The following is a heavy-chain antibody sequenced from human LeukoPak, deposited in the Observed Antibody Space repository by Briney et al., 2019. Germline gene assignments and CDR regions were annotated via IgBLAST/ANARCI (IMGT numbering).Heavy chain of an antibody. CDR1: GGSISSYY. D-gene: IGHD3-22*01. CDR3: ARIRSYYDSSGYLERDFDY. V-gene: IGHV4-39*01. Sequence: SETLSLTCTVSGGSISSYYWGWIRQPPGKGLEWIGSIYYSGSTYYNPSLKSRVTISVDTSKNQFSLKLSSVTAADTAVYYCARIRSYYDSSGYLERDFDYWGQGTLVTVSS. J-gene: IGHJ4*02. CDR2: IYYSGST.